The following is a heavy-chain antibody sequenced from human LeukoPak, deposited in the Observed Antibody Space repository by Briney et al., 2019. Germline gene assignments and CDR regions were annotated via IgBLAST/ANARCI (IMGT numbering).Heavy chain of an antibody. CDR3: ARDKQHSYGRYFDH. CDR2: MQSNGNS. V-gene: IGHV4-59*01. Sequence: SETLSLTCTVSGDSISTYHWNWIRKPPGKGLEWIGYMQSNGNSKYNPSLRSRVTILIDTSKSQVALILSSVTAADTAVYYCARDKQHSYGRYFDHWGQGALVTVSS. D-gene: IGHD3-16*01. J-gene: IGHJ4*02. CDR1: GDSISTYH.